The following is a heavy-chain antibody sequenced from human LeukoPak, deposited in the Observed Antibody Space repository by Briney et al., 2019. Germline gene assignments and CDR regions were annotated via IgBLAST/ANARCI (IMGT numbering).Heavy chain of an antibody. V-gene: IGHV4-61*02. CDR2: IYTSGST. D-gene: IGHD3-9*01. CDR3: ARANYDILTGYYMVAWGYNWFDP. CDR1: GGSISSGSYY. J-gene: IGHJ5*02. Sequence: PSETLSLTCTVSGGSISSGSYYWSWIRQPAGKGLEWIGRIYTSGSTNYNPSLKSRVTISVDTSKNQFSLKLSSVTAADTAVYYCARANYDILTGYYMVAWGYNWFDPWGQGTLVTVSS.